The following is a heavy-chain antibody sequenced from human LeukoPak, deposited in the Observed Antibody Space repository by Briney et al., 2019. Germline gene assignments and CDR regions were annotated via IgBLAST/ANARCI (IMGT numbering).Heavy chain of an antibody. D-gene: IGHD1-7*01. CDR2: IYYSGST. CDR3: ARGRNNWNYGGFDY. Sequence: PSETLSLTCTVSGGSISSYYWSWIRQPPGKGLEWIGYIYYSGSTNYNPSLKSRVTISVDTSKNQFSLKLSSVTAADTAVYYCARGRNNWNYGGFDYWGQGTLVTVSS. CDR1: GGSISSYY. J-gene: IGHJ4*02. V-gene: IGHV4-59*01.